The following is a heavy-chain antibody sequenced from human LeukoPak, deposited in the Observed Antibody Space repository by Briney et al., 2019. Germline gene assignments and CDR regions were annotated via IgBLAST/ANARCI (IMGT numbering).Heavy chain of an antibody. V-gene: IGHV4-59*01. CDR2: VSYSGST. D-gene: IGHD3-10*01. Sequence: PSETLSLTCTVSGVSITNYYWSWIRQPPGKGLEWIGHVSYSGSTNYNPSLKSRITMSVDTSKNQFSLNLTSVTAADTAVYYRARAISMVRGLHHYYYYMDVWGEGTTVTVAS. J-gene: IGHJ6*03. CDR3: ARAISMVRGLHHYYYYMDV. CDR1: GVSITNYY.